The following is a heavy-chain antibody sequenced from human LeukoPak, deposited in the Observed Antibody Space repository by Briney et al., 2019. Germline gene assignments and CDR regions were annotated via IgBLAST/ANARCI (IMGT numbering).Heavy chain of an antibody. V-gene: IGHV1-18*01. D-gene: IGHD3-16*02. Sequence: ASVKVSCKASGYTFTSYGISWVRQAPGQGLEWMGWISAYNGNTNYAQKLQGRVTMTTDTSTSTAYMELRSLRSDDTAVYYCARGGIMITFGGVISTEVAFDYWGQGTLVTVSS. CDR3: ARGGIMITFGGVISTEVAFDY. CDR2: ISAYNGNT. J-gene: IGHJ4*02. CDR1: GYTFTSYG.